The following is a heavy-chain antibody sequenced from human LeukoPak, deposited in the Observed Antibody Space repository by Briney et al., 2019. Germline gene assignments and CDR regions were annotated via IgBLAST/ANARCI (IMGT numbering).Heavy chain of an antibody. CDR2: ISGSGGST. D-gene: IGHD4-17*01. V-gene: IGHV3-23*01. J-gene: IGHJ6*02. CDR1: GFTFSCYA. CDR3: AKGLDYGDYDFYYYYGMDV. Sequence: PGGSLRLSCAASGFTFSCYAMSWVRQAPGKGLEWVSAISGSGGSTYYADSVKGRFTISRDNSKNTLYLQMNSLRAEDTAVYYCAKGLDYGDYDFYYYYGMDVWGQGTTVTVSS.